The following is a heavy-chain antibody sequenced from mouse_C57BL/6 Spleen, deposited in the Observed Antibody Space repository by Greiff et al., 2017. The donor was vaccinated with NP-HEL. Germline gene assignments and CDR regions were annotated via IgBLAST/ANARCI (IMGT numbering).Heavy chain of an antibody. CDR3: ATDFCDY. J-gene: IGHJ2*01. CDR1: GFTFSDYG. V-gene: IGHV5-17*01. Sequence: EVQGVESGGGLVKPGGSLKLSCAASGFTFSDYGMHWVRQAPEKGLEWVAYISSGGSTIYYAGTVKGRFTISRDNAKNTLFLQMTSLRSEDTAMYYCATDFCDYGGKGTTHTVS. CDR2: ISSGGSTI.